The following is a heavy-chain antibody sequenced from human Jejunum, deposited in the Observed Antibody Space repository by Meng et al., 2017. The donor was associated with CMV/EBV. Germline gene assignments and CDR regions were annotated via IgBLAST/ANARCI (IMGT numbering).Heavy chain of an antibody. V-gene: IGHV3-23*03. D-gene: IGHD6-13*01. CDR2: IYASGSST. Sequence: GFPFINYALDWVRQAPGKGLGWVSVIYASGSSTYYADSVKGRFTISRDNSKNMLYLQMNSLRAEDTAVYFCAKGRRITAAEDSFDVWGQGTMVTVSS. J-gene: IGHJ3*01. CDR1: GFPFINYA. CDR3: AKGRRITAAEDSFDV.